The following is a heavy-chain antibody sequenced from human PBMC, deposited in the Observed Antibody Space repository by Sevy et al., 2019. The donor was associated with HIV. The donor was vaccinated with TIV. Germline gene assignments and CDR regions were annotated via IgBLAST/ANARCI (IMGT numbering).Heavy chain of an antibody. CDR1: GGSISSGNYY. D-gene: IGHD2-2*01. V-gene: IGHV4-61*02. CDR3: AGEGGDCSSTSCYEGVFDY. Sequence: SETLSLTCTVSGGSISSGNYYWSWIRQPAGKGLEWIGRIYTSGSTNYNPSLKSRVTISVDTSKNQFSLKLSSVTAADTAVHYCAGEGGDCSSTSCYEGVFDYWGQGTLVTVSS. J-gene: IGHJ4*02. CDR2: IYTSGST.